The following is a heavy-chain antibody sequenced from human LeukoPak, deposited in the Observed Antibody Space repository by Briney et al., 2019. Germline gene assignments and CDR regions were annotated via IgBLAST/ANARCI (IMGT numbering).Heavy chain of an antibody. CDR2: IYPGDSDT. V-gene: IGHV5-51*01. CDR3: ARHRSYYYYYMDV. CDR1: GYIFTSYW. Sequence: GESLKISCKASGYIFTSYWIGWVRQMPGKGLEWMGIIYPGDSDTRYSPSFQGQVTISADKSISTAYLQWSSLKASDTAMYYCARHRSYYYYYMDVWGKGTTVTVYS. J-gene: IGHJ6*03.